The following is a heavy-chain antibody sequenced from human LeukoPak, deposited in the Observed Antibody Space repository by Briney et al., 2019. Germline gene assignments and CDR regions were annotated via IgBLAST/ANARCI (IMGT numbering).Heavy chain of an antibody. CDR3: ARDEVTTPRD. J-gene: IGHJ4*02. CDR1: GFIFSGYW. D-gene: IGHD4-17*01. CDR2: IKNDGSIT. V-gene: IGHV3-74*01. Sequence: GGSLRLSCAASGFIFSGYWMHWVRQAPGKGLVWLSRIKNDGSITSYADSVKGRFTISRDNSKNTLYLQMHSLRAEDTAVYYCARDEVTTPRDWGQGTLVTVSS.